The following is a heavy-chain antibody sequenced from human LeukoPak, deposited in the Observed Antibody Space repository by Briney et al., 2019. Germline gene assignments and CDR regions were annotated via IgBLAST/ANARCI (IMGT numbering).Heavy chain of an antibody. J-gene: IGHJ4*02. V-gene: IGHV3-35*02. CDR3: ARTLEQQLIPGYFDY. CDR1: GFTFSNSD. Sequence: GGSLRLSCAASGFTFSNSDMNWVHQAPRKGLEWVSGVSWNGSRTHYADSVKGQFTISRDNAKNSLYLQMNSLRAEDTAVYYCARTLEQQLIPGYFDYWGQGTLVTVSS. D-gene: IGHD6-13*01. CDR2: VSWNGSRT.